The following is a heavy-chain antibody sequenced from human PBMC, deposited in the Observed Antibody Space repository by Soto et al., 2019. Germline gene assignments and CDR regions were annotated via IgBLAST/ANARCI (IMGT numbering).Heavy chain of an antibody. CDR3: ARTNYYDSSGYYYYFDY. D-gene: IGHD3-22*01. CDR1: GFSLSNARMG. V-gene: IGHV2-26*01. CDR2: IFSNDEK. Sequence: GPTLVNPTETLTLTCTVSGFSLSNARMGVSWIRQPPGKALEWLAHIFSNDEKSYSTSLKSRLTISKDTSKSQVVLTMTNMDPVDTATYYCARTNYYDSSGYYYYFDYWGQGTLVTVSS. J-gene: IGHJ4*02.